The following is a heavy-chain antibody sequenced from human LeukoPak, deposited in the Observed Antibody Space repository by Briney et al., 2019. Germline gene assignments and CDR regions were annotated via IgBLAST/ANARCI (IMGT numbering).Heavy chain of an antibody. CDR2: IYYSGST. Sequence: PSETLSLTCAVYGGSFSGYYWSWIRQHPGKGLEWIGYIYYSGSTYYNPSLKRRVTISVDTSKNQLSLKLSSVTAADTAVYFCASTFGGSYGSRTSCAGYNPFDPWGQGTLVSVFS. V-gene: IGHV4-31*11. CDR3: ASTFGGSYGSRTSCAGYNPFDP. J-gene: IGHJ5*02. D-gene: IGHD2-2*01. CDR1: GGSFSGYY.